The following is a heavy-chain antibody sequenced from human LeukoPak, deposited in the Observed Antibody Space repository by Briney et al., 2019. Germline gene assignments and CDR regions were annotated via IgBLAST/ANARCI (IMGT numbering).Heavy chain of an antibody. D-gene: IGHD4-17*01. CDR3: VKTQTHFGDYRRDY. CDR1: GFTFDDYG. V-gene: IGHV3-20*04. CDR2: INWNGGST. J-gene: IGHJ4*02. Sequence: PGGSLRLSCAASGFTFDDYGMSWVRQAPGKGLEWVSGINWNGGSTGYADSVKGRFTVSRDNSKNTLYLQMNSLRVEDTAVYYCVKTQTHFGDYRRDYWGQGTLVTVSS.